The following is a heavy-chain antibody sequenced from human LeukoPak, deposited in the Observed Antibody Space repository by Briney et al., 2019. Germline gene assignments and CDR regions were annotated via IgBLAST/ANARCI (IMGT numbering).Heavy chain of an antibody. CDR3: RRLVAAAGVLGVWSRDYFDY. J-gene: IGHJ4*02. CDR1: GGSISSYY. Sequence: SETRSLTCTVAGGSISSYYWSWIRQPPEKGLEWIGYIYYSVSTNYNPSLKSRVTISRDTSTNQSSLKLSSVPPADTAVYYLRRLVAAAGVLGVWSRDYFDYWGQGTLVTVSS. CDR2: IYYSVST. D-gene: IGHD6-25*01. V-gene: IGHV4-59*01.